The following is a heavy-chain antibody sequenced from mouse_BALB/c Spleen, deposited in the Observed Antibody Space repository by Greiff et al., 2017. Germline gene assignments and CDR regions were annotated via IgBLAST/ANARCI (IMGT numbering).Heavy chain of an antibody. CDR2: IDPETGGT. V-gene: IGHV1-15*01. Sequence: VQLQQSGAELVRPGASVTLSCKASGYTFTDYEMHWVKQTPVHGLEWIGAIDPETGGTAYNQKFKGKATLTADKSSSTAYMELRSLTSEDSAVYYGTRASYGNYEGYAMDYWGQGTSVTVSS. CDR3: TRASYGNYEGYAMDY. CDR1: GYTFTDYE. J-gene: IGHJ4*01. D-gene: IGHD2-10*02.